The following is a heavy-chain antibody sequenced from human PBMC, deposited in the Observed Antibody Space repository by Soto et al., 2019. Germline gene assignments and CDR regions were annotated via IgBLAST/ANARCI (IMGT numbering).Heavy chain of an antibody. CDR2: ISAYNGNT. CDR3: ARDSVQGYDYVWGSYRHTNDAFDI. D-gene: IGHD3-16*02. Sequence: RASVKVSCKASGYTFTSYGISWVRQAPGQGLEWMGWISAYNGNTNYAQKLQGRVTMTTDTSTSTAYMELRSLRSDDTAVYYCARDSVQGYDYVWGSYRHTNDAFDIWGQGTMVT. J-gene: IGHJ3*02. CDR1: GYTFTSYG. V-gene: IGHV1-18*04.